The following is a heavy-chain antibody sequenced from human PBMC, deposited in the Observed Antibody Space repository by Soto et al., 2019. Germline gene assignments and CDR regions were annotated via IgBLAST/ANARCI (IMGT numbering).Heavy chain of an antibody. D-gene: IGHD3-16*01. CDR2: IFPGDSDT. CDR3: VRPNFGALTHFDF. Sequence: PGESLKISCRTSGYRFTSYWIAWVRQMPGKGLEWMVIIFPGDSDTRYNPSFEGQVTVSADESISTAYLQWNTLKASDTAMYYCVRPNFGALTHFDFWGQGTLVTVSS. J-gene: IGHJ4*02. CDR1: GYRFTSYW. V-gene: IGHV5-51*01.